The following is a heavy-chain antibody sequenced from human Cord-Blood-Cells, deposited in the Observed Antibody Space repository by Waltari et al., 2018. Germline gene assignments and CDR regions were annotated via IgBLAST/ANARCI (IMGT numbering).Heavy chain of an antibody. J-gene: IGHJ4*02. V-gene: IGHV3-30*04. Sequence: QVQLVESGGGVVQPGRSRRLSWAASGLTFCRLARHWGSQAPGKGLEWVAVISYDGSNKYYADSVKGRFTISRDNSKNTLYLQMNSLRAEDTAVYYCARGTSSDYWGQGTLVTVSS. CDR2: ISYDGSNK. CDR1: GLTFCRLA. CDR3: ARGTSSDY.